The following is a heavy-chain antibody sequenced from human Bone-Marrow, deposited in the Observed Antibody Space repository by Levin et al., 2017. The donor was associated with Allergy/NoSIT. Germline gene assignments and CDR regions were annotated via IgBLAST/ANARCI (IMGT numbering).Heavy chain of an antibody. J-gene: IGHJ5*02. CDR1: GGTFSSYA. D-gene: IGHD4-11*01. V-gene: IGHV1-69*13. CDR2: IIPIFGTA. CDR3: ARLYSNYARDLPGLANWFDP. Sequence: ASVKVSCKASGGTFSSYAISWVRQAPGQGLEWMGGIIPIFGTANYAQKFQGRVTITADESTSTAYMELSSLRSEDTAVYYCARLYSNYARDLPGLANWFDPWGQGTLVTVSS.